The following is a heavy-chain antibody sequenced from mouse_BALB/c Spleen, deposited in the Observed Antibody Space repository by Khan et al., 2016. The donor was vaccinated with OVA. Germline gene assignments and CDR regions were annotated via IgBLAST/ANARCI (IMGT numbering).Heavy chain of an antibody. J-gene: IGHJ4*01. CDR1: GYTFTTYY. CDR3: ARDDYFVGDAMDY. V-gene: IGHV1S56*01. Sequence: QVQLQQPGPELVKPGASVRISCKASGYTFTTYYIHWVRQRPGQGLAWIGWIYPGNINSKYNERFKGKATLTADKSSSTAYIHLSSLTSEDSAVYVCARDDYFVGDAMDYWGQGTSVTVSS. CDR2: IYPGNINS. D-gene: IGHD2-4*01.